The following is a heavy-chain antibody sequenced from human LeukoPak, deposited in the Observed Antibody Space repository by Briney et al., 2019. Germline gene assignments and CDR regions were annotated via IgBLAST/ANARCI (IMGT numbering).Heavy chain of an antibody. CDR1: GVSISSSNSY. J-gene: IGHJ4*02. CDR2: IYYSGNT. V-gene: IGHV4-39*07. CDR3: ARGWNHYYDSSGYPNY. D-gene: IGHD3-22*01. Sequence: SETLSLTCTVSGVSISSSNSYWGWIRQPPGKGLEWIGSIYYSGNTYYNPSLKSRVTISVDTSKNQFSLKLSSVTAADTAVYYCARGWNHYYDSSGYPNYWGQGTLVTVSS.